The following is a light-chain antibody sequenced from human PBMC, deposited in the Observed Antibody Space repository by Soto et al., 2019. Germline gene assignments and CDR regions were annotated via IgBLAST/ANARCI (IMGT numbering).Light chain of an antibody. J-gene: IGLJ1*01. V-gene: IGLV2-14*01. CDR2: EVS. Sequence: QSALTQPASVSGSPGQSITISCTGTSSDVGGYNYVSWYQQHPGKAPKPMIYEVSNRPSGVSNRFSGSKSGNTASLTISGLQAEDEADYYCSSYTSSTTYVFGNGIKVTVL. CDR3: SSYTSSTTYV. CDR1: SSDVGGYNY.